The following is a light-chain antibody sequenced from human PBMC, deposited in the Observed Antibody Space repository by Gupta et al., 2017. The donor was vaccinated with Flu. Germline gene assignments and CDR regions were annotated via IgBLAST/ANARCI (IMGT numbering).Light chain of an antibody. CDR2: GKD. V-gene: IGLV3-19*01. J-gene: IGLJ2*01. CDR3: YSRDSTGNSRMV. Sequence: SSELTPDPAVSVAVGQTVRLPCQGHSLSNYYASWCQQKPGQAPVLVIYGKDKRPSGIPDRFYGSSSGNTATLTITGAQAEDEADYYCYSRDSTGNSRMVFGGGTKLTVL. CDR1: SLSNYY.